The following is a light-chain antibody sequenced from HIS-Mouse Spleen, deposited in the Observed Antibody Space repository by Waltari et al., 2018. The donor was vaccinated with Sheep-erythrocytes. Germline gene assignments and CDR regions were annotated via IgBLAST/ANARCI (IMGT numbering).Light chain of an antibody. CDR3: YSTDSSGNHWV. CDR2: EDS. Sequence: SYELTQPPSVSVSPGQTARITCPGDALPTKYDYWYQQKSGQAPVLVIYEDSKRPPGIPERFSGSTSGTMATLTISGAQVEDEADYYCYSTDSSGNHWVFGGGTKLTVL. V-gene: IGLV3-10*01. J-gene: IGLJ3*02. CDR1: ALPTKY.